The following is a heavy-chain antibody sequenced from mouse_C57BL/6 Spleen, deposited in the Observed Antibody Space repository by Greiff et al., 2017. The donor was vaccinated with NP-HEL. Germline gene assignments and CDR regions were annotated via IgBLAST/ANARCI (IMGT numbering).Heavy chain of an antibody. CDR2: FYPGSGSI. V-gene: IGHV1-62-2*01. CDR3: ARHEDRAYYSNYVSAWFAY. J-gene: IGHJ3*01. D-gene: IGHD2-5*01. Sequence: QVHVKQSGAELVKPGASVKLSCKASGYTFTEYTIHWVKQRSGQGLEWIGWFYPGSGSIKYNEKFKDKATLTADKSSSTVYMELSRLTSEDSAVYFCARHEDRAYYSNYVSAWFAYWGQGTLVTVSA. CDR1: GYTFTEYT.